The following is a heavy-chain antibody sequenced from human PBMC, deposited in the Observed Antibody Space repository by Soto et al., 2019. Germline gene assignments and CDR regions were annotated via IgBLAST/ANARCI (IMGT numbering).Heavy chain of an antibody. CDR1: GFIFSNYA. D-gene: IGHD6-25*01. Sequence: EVLLWESGGGLAQPGESVRLSCAASGFIFSNYAMNWVRQAPGKGLEWVSVISKSGDRVDYADSVKGRFAISRDNSENTVYLQMSSLRVEDTAVYYCTKDRAAEAIGDRFDSWGQGTLITVSS. V-gene: IGHV3-23*01. J-gene: IGHJ5*01. CDR3: TKDRAAEAIGDRFDS. CDR2: ISKSGDRV.